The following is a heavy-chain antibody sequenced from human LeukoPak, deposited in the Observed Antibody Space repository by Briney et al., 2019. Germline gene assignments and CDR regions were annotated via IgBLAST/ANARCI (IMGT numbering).Heavy chain of an antibody. J-gene: IGHJ4*02. V-gene: IGHV1-8*01. CDR2: MNPNSGNT. CDR1: GDTFTSYD. Sequence: ASVKVSCKASGDTFTSYDINWVRQATGQGLEWMGWMNPNSGNTGYAQKFQGRVTMTRNTSISTAYMELSSLRSEDTGVYYCARGRRWLQTFDYWGQGTLVTVSS. CDR3: ARGRRWLQTFDY. D-gene: IGHD5-24*01.